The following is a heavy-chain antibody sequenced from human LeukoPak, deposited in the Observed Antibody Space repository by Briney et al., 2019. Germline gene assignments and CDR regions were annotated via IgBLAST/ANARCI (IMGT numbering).Heavy chain of an antibody. J-gene: IGHJ4*02. D-gene: IGHD1-26*01. CDR3: ARHGGGSYVIDY. CDR1: GGSLSSYY. V-gene: IGHV4-59*08. CDR2: IYYSGST. Sequence: AETLSLTCPVSGGSLSSYYWSWLRQPRGKGLEGMGYIYYSGSTNYKPSVKSRVTISVDTSKNSFSLKLSSVTAEDTAVYYCARHGGGSYVIDYWGQGTLVTVSS.